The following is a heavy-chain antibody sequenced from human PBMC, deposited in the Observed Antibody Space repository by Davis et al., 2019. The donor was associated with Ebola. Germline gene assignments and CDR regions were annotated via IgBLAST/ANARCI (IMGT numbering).Heavy chain of an antibody. CDR2: ISASGADI. J-gene: IGHJ4*02. D-gene: IGHD3-22*01. CDR1: GSPFSTLP. Sequence: PGGSLRLSCAASGSPFSTLPMTWVRQPPGGGLDWASGISASGADIKYADSVRGRFTISRDNSRDTLYLQMNSLRAEDTAVYYCAKALGYYFDYWGPGTLVTVSS. CDR3: AKALGYYFDY. V-gene: IGHV3-23*01.